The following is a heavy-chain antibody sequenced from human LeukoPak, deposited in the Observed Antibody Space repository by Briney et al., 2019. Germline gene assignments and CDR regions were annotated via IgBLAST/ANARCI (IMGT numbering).Heavy chain of an antibody. V-gene: IGHV1-18*01. CDR1: GYTFTSYG. CDR3: ARDLPIKYSSGTMSGAFDI. D-gene: IGHD6-25*01. CDR2: ISAYNGNT. J-gene: IGHJ3*02. Sequence: ASVKVSCKASGYTFTSYGISWVRQAPGQGLEWMGWISAYNGNTNYAQKLQGRVTMTTDTSTSTAYMELRSLRSDDTAVYYCARDLPIKYSSGTMSGAFDIWGQGTMVTVSS.